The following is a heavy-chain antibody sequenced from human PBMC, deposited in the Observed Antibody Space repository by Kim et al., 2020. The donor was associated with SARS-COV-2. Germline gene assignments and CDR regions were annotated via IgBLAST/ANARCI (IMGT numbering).Heavy chain of an antibody. J-gene: IGHJ6*03. V-gene: IGHV4-34*01. D-gene: IGHD2-15*01. CDR1: GASLSDFS. CDR3: ARGRVGVVPSPILGLGPFYKYYYMDV. CDR2: INQTGGT. Sequence: SETLSLTCAVFGASLSDFSWTWTRQSSGKGLEWIGEINQTGGTKYKPSLKSRVSISLDTSKNQFSLKFTSVTAADTAIYFCARGRVGVVPSPILGLGPFYKYYYMDVWDKRATVPVS.